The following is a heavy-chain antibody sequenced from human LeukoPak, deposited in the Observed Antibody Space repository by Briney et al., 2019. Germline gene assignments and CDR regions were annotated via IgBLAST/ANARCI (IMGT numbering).Heavy chain of an antibody. CDR2: ISYDGSNK. V-gene: IGHV3-30*04. CDR1: GFTFSSYA. CDR3: ARDKGPLGRVDYYYYYGMDV. D-gene: IGHD2-15*01. Sequence: TGGSLRLSCAASGFTFSSYAMHWVRQAPGKGLEWVAVISYDGSNKYYADSVKGRFTISRDNSKNTLYLQMSSLRAEDTAVYYCARDKGPLGRVDYYYYYGMDVWGQGTTVTVSS. J-gene: IGHJ6*02.